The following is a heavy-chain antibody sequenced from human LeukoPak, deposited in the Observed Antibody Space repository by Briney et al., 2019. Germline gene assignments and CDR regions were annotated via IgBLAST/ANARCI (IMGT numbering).Heavy chain of an antibody. D-gene: IGHD3-16*01. CDR3: ARGLGNNWFDP. CDR1: GVSVSNHY. Sequence: SETLSLTCTVSGVSVSNHYWSWIRHPPGRGLEWIGWFYYSGGTYFNPSLGSRVTISADTSRNHLSLNLRSLTAADTAVYYCARGLGNNWFDPGAREPWSPSPQ. CDR2: FYYSGGT. J-gene: IGHJ5*02. V-gene: IGHV4-59*02.